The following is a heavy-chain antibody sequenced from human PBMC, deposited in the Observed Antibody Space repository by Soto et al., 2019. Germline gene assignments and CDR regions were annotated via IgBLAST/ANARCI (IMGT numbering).Heavy chain of an antibody. CDR3: ARGASLRFLEWLSAPVFDYYYMDV. Sequence: GASVKVSCKASGYTFTGYYMHWVRQAPGQGLEWMGWINPNSGGTNYAQKFQGWVTMTRDTSISTAYMELSRLRSDDTAVYYCARGASLRFLEWLSAPVFDYYYMDVWGKGTTVTVSS. CDR1: GYTFTGYY. V-gene: IGHV1-2*04. J-gene: IGHJ6*03. D-gene: IGHD3-3*01. CDR2: INPNSGGT.